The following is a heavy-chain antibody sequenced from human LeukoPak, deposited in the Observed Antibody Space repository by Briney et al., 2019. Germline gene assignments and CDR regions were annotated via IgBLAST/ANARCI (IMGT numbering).Heavy chain of an antibody. CDR3: ARDRNPRQITMVRGVIINYYYYYYMDV. V-gene: IGHV3-23*01. Sequence: PGGSLRLSCAASGFTFSTYAMTWVRQAPGKGLEWVSLISGTGGSTYYADSVKGRFTISRDNAKNSLYLQMNSLRAEDTAVYYCARDRNPRQITMVRGVIINYYYYYYMDVWGKGTTVTISS. D-gene: IGHD3-10*01. J-gene: IGHJ6*03. CDR1: GFTFSTYA. CDR2: ISGTGGST.